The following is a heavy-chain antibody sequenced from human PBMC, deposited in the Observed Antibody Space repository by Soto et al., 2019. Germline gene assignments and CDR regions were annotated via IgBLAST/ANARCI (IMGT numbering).Heavy chain of an antibody. D-gene: IGHD3-22*01. Sequence: QVQLVQSGAEVKKPGASVKVSCKASGYTFTGYYIHWVRQAPGQGREWVGWSNPNSGGTNYAQKFQGRVTMTRDTSISTSYMELRRLRSDDTAVYYCARVLGYYYNNSGYLMGYWGQVTLVTVSS. V-gene: IGHV1-2*02. CDR2: SNPNSGGT. CDR3: ARVLGYYYNNSGYLMGY. CDR1: GYTFTGYY. J-gene: IGHJ4*02.